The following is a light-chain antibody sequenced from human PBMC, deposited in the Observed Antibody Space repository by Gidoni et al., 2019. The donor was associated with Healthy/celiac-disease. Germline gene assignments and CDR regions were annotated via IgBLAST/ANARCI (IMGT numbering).Light chain of an antibody. V-gene: IGKV3-20*01. CDR2: GAS. Sequence: IVLTQSPGTLSVSPGERATRSCRASQIVSSSYLAWYQQKPGQAPRLLISGASSRATGIPDRFSGSGSGTDFTLTISRLEPEDSAVYYCQQYGSSPGFGQGTKVEIK. CDR3: QQYGSSPG. CDR1: QIVSSSY. J-gene: IGKJ1*01.